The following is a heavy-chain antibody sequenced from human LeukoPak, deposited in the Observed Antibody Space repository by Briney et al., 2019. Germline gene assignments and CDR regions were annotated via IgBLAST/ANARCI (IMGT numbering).Heavy chain of an antibody. Sequence: GGSLRLSCASSGFTFSSYWMHWVRQAPGMGLVWVSRINSDGSSTSYADSVKGRFTISRDNAKNTLYLQMNSLRAEDTAVYYCARGPPGSAATDYWGQGTLVTVSS. CDR3: ARGPPGSAATDY. V-gene: IGHV3-74*01. J-gene: IGHJ4*02. CDR2: INSDGSST. D-gene: IGHD2-2*01. CDR1: GFTFSSYW.